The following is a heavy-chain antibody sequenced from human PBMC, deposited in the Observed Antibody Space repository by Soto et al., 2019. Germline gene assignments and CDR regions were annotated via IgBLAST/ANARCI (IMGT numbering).Heavy chain of an antibody. Sequence: GGSLRLSCAASGFIFSGYGMHWVRKAPGKGLEWVAGICCNSNNMGYADSVMGRFTISRDNSKNSLYLQINSLRPEDTALYYCAKAPTTRDFWSGAAFDIWGQGTMVTVSS. V-gene: IGHV3-9*01. CDR2: ICCNSNNM. CDR3: AKAPTTRDFWSGAAFDI. CDR1: GFIFSGYG. J-gene: IGHJ3*02. D-gene: IGHD3-3*01.